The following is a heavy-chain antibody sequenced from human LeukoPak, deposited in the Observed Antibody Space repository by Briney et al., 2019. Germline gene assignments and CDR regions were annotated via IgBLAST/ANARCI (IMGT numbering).Heavy chain of an antibody. CDR3: TRAYYYNSGGYPLDY. CDR1: GFTFGDYA. Sequence: GRSLRLSCTASGFTFGDYAMSWVRQAPGKGLEWVGFIRSKTYGGTTEYAASVKGRFTISRDDSKSITYLQMNSLKNEDTALYYCTRAYYYNSGGYPLDYWGQGTLVTVSS. J-gene: IGHJ4*02. V-gene: IGHV3-49*04. D-gene: IGHD3-22*01. CDR2: IRSKTYGGTT.